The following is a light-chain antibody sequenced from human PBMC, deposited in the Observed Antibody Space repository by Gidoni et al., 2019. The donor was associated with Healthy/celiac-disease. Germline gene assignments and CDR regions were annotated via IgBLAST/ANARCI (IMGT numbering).Light chain of an antibody. CDR2: AAS. CDR1: QSISSY. Sequence: SSLSASVGDRVTITCRASQSISSYLNWYQQKPGKAPKLLIYAASSLQSGVPSRFSGSGSGTDFTLTISSLQPEDFATYYCQQSYSTPLTFGGGTKVEIK. CDR3: QQSYSTPLT. J-gene: IGKJ4*01. V-gene: IGKV1-39*01.